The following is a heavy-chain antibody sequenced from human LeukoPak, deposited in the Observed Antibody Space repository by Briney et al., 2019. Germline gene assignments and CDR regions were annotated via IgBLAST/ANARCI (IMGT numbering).Heavy chain of an antibody. Sequence: SETLSLTCTVSGGSISSSSYYWGWIRQPPGKGLEWIGSIYYSGSTYYNPSLKSRVTISVDTSKNQFSLKLSSVTAADTAAYYCARLELYFDYWGQGTLVTVSS. J-gene: IGHJ4*02. CDR1: GGSISSSSYY. CDR3: ARLELYFDY. D-gene: IGHD3-10*01. CDR2: IYYSGST. V-gene: IGHV4-39*01.